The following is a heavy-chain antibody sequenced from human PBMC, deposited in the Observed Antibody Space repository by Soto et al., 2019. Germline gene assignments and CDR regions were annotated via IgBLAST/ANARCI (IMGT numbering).Heavy chain of an antibody. CDR3: TSNYDSSGPEGYYGMDV. Sequence: GGSLRLSCAASGFPFSNAWVNWVRQAPGKGLEWVGRIKSKTDGGTTDYDAPVKGRFTISRDDSKNTLYLQMNSLKTEDTAVYYCTSNYDSSGPEGYYGMDVWGQGTTVTVSS. D-gene: IGHD3-22*01. CDR1: GFPFSNAW. V-gene: IGHV3-15*07. CDR2: IKSKTDGGTT. J-gene: IGHJ6*02.